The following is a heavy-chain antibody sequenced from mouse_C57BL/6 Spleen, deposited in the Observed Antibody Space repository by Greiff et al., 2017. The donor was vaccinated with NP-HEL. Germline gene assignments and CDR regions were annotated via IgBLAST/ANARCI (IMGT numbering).Heavy chain of an antibody. CDR3: TRWRDYSYAMDY. CDR2: IDPETGGT. D-gene: IGHD1-1*01. J-gene: IGHJ4*01. V-gene: IGHV1-15*01. CDR1: GYTFTDYE. Sequence: QVQLQQSGAELVRPGASVTLSCKASGYTFTDYEMHWVKQTPVHGLEWIGAIDPETGGTAYNQKFKGKAILTAAKSSSTAYMELRSLTSEDSAVYYCTRWRDYSYAMDYWGQGTSVTVSS.